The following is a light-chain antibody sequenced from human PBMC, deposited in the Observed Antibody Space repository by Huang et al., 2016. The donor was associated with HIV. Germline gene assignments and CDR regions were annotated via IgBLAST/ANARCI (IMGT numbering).Light chain of an antibody. CDR1: QGISNS. CDR3: QQYYSTPT. Sequence: DIQMTQSPSSLSASVGDRVTITCRASQGISNSLAWYQQRPGEAPKLLLYAASRLESGVPSSFSGNGSETDYTLTISTLQPEDFATYYCQQYYSTPTFGQGTKVAVK. V-gene: IGKV1-NL1*01. J-gene: IGKJ1*01. CDR2: AAS.